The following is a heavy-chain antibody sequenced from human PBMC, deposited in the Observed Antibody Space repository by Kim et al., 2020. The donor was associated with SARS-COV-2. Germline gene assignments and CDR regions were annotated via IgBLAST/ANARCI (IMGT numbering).Heavy chain of an antibody. CDR1: GFTVSSNY. D-gene: IGHD3-10*01. CDR2: IYSGGST. J-gene: IGHJ4*02. Sequence: GGSLRLSCAASGFTVSSNYMSWVRQAPGKGLEWVSVIYSGGSTYYADSVKGRFTIPRHNSKNTLYLQMNSLRAEDTAVYYCAYSEGSGSYQDYWGQGTLVTVSS. V-gene: IGHV3-53*04. CDR3: AYSEGSGSYQDY.